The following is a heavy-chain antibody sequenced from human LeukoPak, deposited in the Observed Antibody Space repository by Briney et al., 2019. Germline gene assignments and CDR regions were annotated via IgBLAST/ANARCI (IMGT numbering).Heavy chain of an antibody. Sequence: GGSLRLSCAASGFTFSTYWMSWARQAPGKGLEWVANIKQDESEKYYMDSVKGRFTISRDNAKNSLSLQMSGLRADDTAVYYCARVGRDSKYGYFDFWGQGTLVTVSS. CDR3: ARVGRDSKYGYFDF. CDR2: IKQDESEK. D-gene: IGHD4-11*01. J-gene: IGHJ4*02. V-gene: IGHV3-7*01. CDR1: GFTFSTYW.